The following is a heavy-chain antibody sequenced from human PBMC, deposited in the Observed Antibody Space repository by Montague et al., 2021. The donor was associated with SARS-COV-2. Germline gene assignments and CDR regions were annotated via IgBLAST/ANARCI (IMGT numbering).Heavy chain of an antibody. CDR2: LFYSGSS. CDR3: VAEWLAIYYFDF. Sequence: SETLSLTCTVAGGSISSSNYYWGWIRQPPGKGLEWIGSLFYSGSSFYXXXLKSRVTISVDTSKNQFSLRLSSVTAADTAVYYCVAEWLAIYYFDFWGQGTLVTVSP. D-gene: IGHD6-19*01. V-gene: IGHV4-39*01. J-gene: IGHJ4*02. CDR1: GGSISSSNYY.